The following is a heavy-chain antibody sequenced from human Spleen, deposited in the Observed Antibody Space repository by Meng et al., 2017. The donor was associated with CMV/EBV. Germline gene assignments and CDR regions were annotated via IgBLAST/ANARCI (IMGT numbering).Heavy chain of an antibody. D-gene: IGHD5-24*01. CDR1: GFTFSSYG. CDR3: ARSGYNGYGLDV. J-gene: IGHJ6*02. V-gene: IGHV3-30*19. CDR2: ITSNGFNK. Sequence: GESLKISCAASGFTFSSYGMHWVRQAPGMGLQWVSLITSNGFNKYYADYVKGRFTISRDNSKNTVDLQMSSLRVDDTAVYYCARSGYNGYGLDVWGQGTTVTVSS.